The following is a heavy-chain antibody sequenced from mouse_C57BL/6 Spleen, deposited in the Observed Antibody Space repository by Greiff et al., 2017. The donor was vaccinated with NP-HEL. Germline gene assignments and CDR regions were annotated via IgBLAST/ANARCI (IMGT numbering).Heavy chain of an antibody. CDR1: GYTFTDYY. CDR3: ARTPYSSGYVGAMDY. D-gene: IGHD3-2*02. V-gene: IGHV1-26*01. Sequence: EVQLQQSGPELVKPGASVKISCKASGYTFTDYYMNWVKQSHGKSLEWIGDINPNNGGTSYNQKFKGKATLTVDKSSSTAYMELRSLTSEDSAVYYCARTPYSSGYVGAMDYWGQGTSVTVSS. J-gene: IGHJ4*01. CDR2: INPNNGGT.